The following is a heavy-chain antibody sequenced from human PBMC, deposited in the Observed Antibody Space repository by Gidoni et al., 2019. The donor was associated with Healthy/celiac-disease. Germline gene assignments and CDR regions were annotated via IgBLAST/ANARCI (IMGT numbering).Heavy chain of an antibody. J-gene: IGHJ6*02. V-gene: IGHV3-64D*06. CDR3: VKAAYYDFWSGYSDYYYYGMDV. CDR1: GFTFSIYA. D-gene: IGHD3-3*01. Sequence: VQLVESGGGLVQPGGSLSLSCSASGFTFSIYAMHWVRQAPGKGLEYVSAISSNGGSTYYADSVKGRFTISRDNSKNTLYLQMSSLRAEDTAVYYCVKAAYYDFWSGYSDYYYYGMDVWGQGTTVTVSS. CDR2: ISSNGGST.